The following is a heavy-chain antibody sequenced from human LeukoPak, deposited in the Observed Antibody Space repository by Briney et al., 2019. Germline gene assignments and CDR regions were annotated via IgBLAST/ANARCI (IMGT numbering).Heavy chain of an antibody. CDR2: INQDGRQK. CDR1: GFTFSSYW. Sequence: GGSLRLSCALSGFTFSSYWMTWVRQAPGKGLEWVANINQDGRQKYYVESLKGRFTISRDNAKNSLYLQMNSLRAEDTAVYYCARGYYGSGSSDYWGQGTLVTVSS. J-gene: IGHJ4*02. CDR3: ARGYYGSGSSDY. D-gene: IGHD3-10*01. V-gene: IGHV3-7*01.